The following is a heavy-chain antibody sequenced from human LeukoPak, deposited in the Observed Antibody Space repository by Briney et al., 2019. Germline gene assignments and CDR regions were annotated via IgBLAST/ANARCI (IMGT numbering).Heavy chain of an antibody. J-gene: IGHJ4*02. CDR1: GFTFSSYE. CDR2: ISSSGSTI. CDR3: ARTIEMATISYFDY. D-gene: IGHD5-24*01. Sequence: GGSLRLSCAASGFTFSSYEMNWVRQAPGKGLEWVSCISSSGSTIYYADSVKGRFTISRDNAKNSLYLQMNSLRAGDTAVYYCARTIEMATISYFDYWGQGTLVTVSS. V-gene: IGHV3-48*03.